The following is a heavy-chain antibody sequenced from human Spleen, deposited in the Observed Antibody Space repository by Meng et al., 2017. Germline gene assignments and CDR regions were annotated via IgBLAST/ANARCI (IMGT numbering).Heavy chain of an antibody. J-gene: IGHJ3*02. D-gene: IGHD5-12*01. CDR1: GGSFSGYY. Sequence: SETLSLTCAVYGGSFSGYYWSWIRRPPGKGLEWIGEINHSGSTNYSPSLRSRVTISVDTSKNQFSLKLSSVTAADTAVYYCARSGPYSGYDPWAFDIWGQGTMVTVSS. CDR2: INHSGST. CDR3: ARSGPYSGYDPWAFDI. V-gene: IGHV4-34*01.